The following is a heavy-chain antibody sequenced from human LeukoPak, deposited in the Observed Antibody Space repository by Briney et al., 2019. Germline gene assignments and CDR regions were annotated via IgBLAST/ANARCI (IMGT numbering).Heavy chain of an antibody. D-gene: IGHD3-3*01. CDR1: GGSISSSGHS. CDR3: ARGYSITTLDY. V-gene: IGHV4-61*08. Sequence: PSETLSLTCTVSGGSISSSGHSWGWIRQPPGKGLEWIGYIYYSGSTNSNPSLKSRLTISVDTSKNQFSLKLSSVTAADTAVFYCARGYSITTLDYWGQGTLVTVSS. CDR2: IYYSGST. J-gene: IGHJ4*02.